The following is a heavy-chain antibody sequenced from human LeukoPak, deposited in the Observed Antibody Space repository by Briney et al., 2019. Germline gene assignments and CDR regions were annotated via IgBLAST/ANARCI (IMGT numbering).Heavy chain of an antibody. V-gene: IGHV4-38-2*02. CDR2: IYHSGST. Sequence: PSETLSLTCTVSGYSISSGYYWGWIRQPPGKGLEWIGSIYHSGSTYYNPSLKSRVTISVDTSKNQFSLKLSSVTAADTAVYYCARADGSGSIYYYYYMDVWGKGTTVTVSS. CDR1: GYSISSGYY. CDR3: ARADGSGSIYYYYYMDV. D-gene: IGHD3-10*01. J-gene: IGHJ6*03.